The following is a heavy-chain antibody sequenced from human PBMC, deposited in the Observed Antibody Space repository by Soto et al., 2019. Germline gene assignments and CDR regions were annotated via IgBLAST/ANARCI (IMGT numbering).Heavy chain of an antibody. CDR1: GGSISSDEYY. Sequence: PSETLSLTCTVSGGSISSDEYYWSWIRQPPGKGLEWIGYISYSGNTFYNPSLKSRVSISVDTSKNQFSLRLSSVTAADTAVYYCARDLYYFDSSGYYSRWFDPWGQGMLVTV. J-gene: IGHJ5*02. D-gene: IGHD3-22*01. CDR2: ISYSGNT. CDR3: ARDLYYFDSSGYYSRWFDP. V-gene: IGHV4-30-4*01.